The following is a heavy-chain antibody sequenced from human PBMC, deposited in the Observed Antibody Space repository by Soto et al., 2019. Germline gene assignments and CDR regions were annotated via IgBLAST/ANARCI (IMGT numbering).Heavy chain of an antibody. CDR3: ARYSVATIRFFDY. CDR2: IHHTGTA. Sequence: QVQLQESGPGLVKPSETLSLTCTVSGDSITDYYWSWIRESPGKGLEWIAYIHHTGTANYNPSLKSRVTISVDTSKSQFSLRRSSVTAADTAVYFCARYSVATIRFFDYWGQGTLVTVSS. V-gene: IGHV4-59*01. D-gene: IGHD5-12*01. CDR1: GDSITDYY. J-gene: IGHJ4*02.